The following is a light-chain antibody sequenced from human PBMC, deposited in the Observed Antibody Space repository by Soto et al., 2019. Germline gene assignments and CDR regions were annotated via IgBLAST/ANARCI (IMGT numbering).Light chain of an antibody. CDR1: SSNIGAGYD. CDR3: QSYDTSLSGVI. V-gene: IGLV1-40*01. Sequence: QSVLTQTPSVSGAPGPKITMSFTGSSSNIGAGYDVHWYQQLPGAAPRLLIYADNNRPSGVPDRFSASNSGTSASLAITGLQGEDEAVYYCQSYDTSLSGVIFGAGTKLTVL. CDR2: ADN. J-gene: IGLJ2*01.